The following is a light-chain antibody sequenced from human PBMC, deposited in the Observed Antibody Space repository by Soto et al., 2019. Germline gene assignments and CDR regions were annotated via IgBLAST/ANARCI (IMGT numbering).Light chain of an antibody. J-gene: IGLJ1*01. CDR1: SSAVGSYRL. CDR3: CSSAPSRTFV. CDR2: EGS. Sequence: QSALTQPASVSGSPGQPITISGPGPSSAVGSYRLVSWYQHHPGKVPKLTIYEGSKRPSGVSNRFSGSEPDNTASLTISRLQAEDEADYYCCSSAPSRTFVFGTGTKVTVL. V-gene: IGLV2-23*01.